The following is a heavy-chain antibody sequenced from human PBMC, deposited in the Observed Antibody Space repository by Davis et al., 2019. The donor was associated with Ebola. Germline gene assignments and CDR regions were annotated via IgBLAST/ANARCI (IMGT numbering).Heavy chain of an antibody. D-gene: IGHD2/OR15-2a*01. J-gene: IGHJ3*01. CDR3: AKDNRNIWSEV. Sequence: HTGGSLRLSCAASGFSFSSTWMHWVRQAPGKGLVWVSRIHSDGTSTIYTDSVKGRFTISRDNSKNTLYLQMNGLRVEDTAIYYCAKDNRNIWSEVWGQGTMVTVSS. V-gene: IGHV3-74*01. CDR2: IHSDGTST. CDR1: GFSFSSTW.